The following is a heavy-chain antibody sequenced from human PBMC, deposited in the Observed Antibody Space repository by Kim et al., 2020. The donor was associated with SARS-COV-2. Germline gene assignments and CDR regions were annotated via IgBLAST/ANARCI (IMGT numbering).Heavy chain of an antibody. CDR3: ARLGSRDSSGYYYVFYYYYDMDV. D-gene: IGHD3-22*01. J-gene: IGHJ6*02. V-gene: IGHV4-34*01. Sequence: SETLSLTCAVYGGSFSGYYWSWIRQPPGKGLEWIGEINHSGSTNYKPSLKSRVTISVDTSKNQFSLKLSSVTAADTAVYYCARLGSRDSSGYYYVFYYYYDMDVWGQGTTVTVSS. CDR1: GGSFSGYY. CDR2: INHSGST.